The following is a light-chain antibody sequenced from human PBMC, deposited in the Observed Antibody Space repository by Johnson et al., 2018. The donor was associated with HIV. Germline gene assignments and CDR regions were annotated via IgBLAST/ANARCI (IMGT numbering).Light chain of an antibody. CDR1: SSNIGNNY. J-gene: IGLJ1*01. Sequence: QSVLTQPPSMSAAPGQRVTISCSGSSSNIGNNYVSWYQQVPGAAPKLLIYDNNRRPSGIPDRFSGSKSGTSATLGITGLQTGDEADYYCGTWDTSLSAGGVFGTVTKVTVL. V-gene: IGLV1-51*01. CDR2: DNN. CDR3: GTWDTSLSAGGV.